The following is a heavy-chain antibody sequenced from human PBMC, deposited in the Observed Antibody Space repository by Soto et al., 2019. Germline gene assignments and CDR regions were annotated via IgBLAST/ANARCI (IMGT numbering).Heavy chain of an antibody. CDR1: GFSLSTTGVG. CDR2: IDWDDDK. Sequence: QITLKESGPSLVKPTQTLTLTRTFSGFSLSTTGVGVVWIRQPPGKALEWLTLIDWDDDKHYSPSLRSRLTITKDTTKNQVDLTLTNVNPVDTATYYCALVGGLEQWLYRLDHWGEGTLVTVSS. CDR3: ALVGGLEQWLYRLDH. V-gene: IGHV2-5*02. J-gene: IGHJ4*02. D-gene: IGHD6-19*01.